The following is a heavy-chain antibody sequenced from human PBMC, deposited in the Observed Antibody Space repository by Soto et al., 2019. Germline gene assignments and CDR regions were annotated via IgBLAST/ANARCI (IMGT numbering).Heavy chain of an antibody. J-gene: IGHJ4*02. CDR1: GYTFTSYG. V-gene: IGHV1-18*01. CDR3: ARGRYGDY. D-gene: IGHD1-1*01. Sequence: QVHLVQSGAEVKKPGASVQVSCKGSGYTFTSYGITWVRQAPGQGLEWMGWISAHNVNTDYAQKLQGRVTVTRDTSTSTAYMELRSLRSDDTAVYYCARGRYGDYWGQGALVTVSS. CDR2: ISAHNVNT.